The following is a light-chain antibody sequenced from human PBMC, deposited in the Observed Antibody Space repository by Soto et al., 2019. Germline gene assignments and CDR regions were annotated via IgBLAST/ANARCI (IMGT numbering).Light chain of an antibody. CDR2: GAS. V-gene: IGKV3-20*01. J-gene: IGKJ3*01. CDR3: QQYGSSGFT. CDR1: QSVSSSY. Sequence: EIVLTQSPGTLSLSPGERATLSCRASQSVSSSYLAWYQQKPCQAPRLLIYGASSRATGIPNRFGGSGSGADFTLTISRLEPEDFAVYYCQQYGSSGFTFGPGTKVDSK.